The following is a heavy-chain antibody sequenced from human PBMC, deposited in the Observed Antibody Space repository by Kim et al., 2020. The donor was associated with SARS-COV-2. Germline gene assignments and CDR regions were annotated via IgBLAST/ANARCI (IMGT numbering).Heavy chain of an antibody. V-gene: IGHV4-34*01. J-gene: IGHJ5*02. CDR2: INHSGST. CDR1: GGSFSGYY. CDR3: ARGRGFDP. Sequence: SETLSLTCAVYGGSFSGYYWSWIRQPPGKGLEWIGEINHSGSTNYTPPLKSRATISVTTSKNQFSLKLSSVTAAATAVYYCARGRGFDPWGQGPLVTVPS.